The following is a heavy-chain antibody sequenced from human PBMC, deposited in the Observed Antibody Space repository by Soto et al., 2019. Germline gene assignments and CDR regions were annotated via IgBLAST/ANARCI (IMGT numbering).Heavy chain of an antibody. CDR3: AKVPRSSVGVCRGDFDY. Sequence: EVQLLESGGGLVQPGGSLRLSCAVSGFSFSNYAMSWVRQAPGKGLEWVSSISGSGGSTYYADSVKGRLTISRDNSKNXXYLQMNRLRAEDTALYYCAKVPRSSVGVCRGDFDYWGQGTLVTVSS. V-gene: IGHV3-23*01. CDR1: GFSFSNYA. CDR2: ISGSGGST. J-gene: IGHJ4*02. D-gene: IGHD1-26*01.